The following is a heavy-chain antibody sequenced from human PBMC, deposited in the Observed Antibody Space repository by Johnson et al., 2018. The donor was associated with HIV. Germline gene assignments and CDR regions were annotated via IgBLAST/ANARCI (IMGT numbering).Heavy chain of an antibody. J-gene: IGHJ3*02. V-gene: IGHV3-53*02. D-gene: IGHD5-24*01. CDR2: LSSGGDT. CDR1: GFTVSSNY. Sequence: VQLVETGGGLIQSGGSLRLSCAASGFTVSSNYMSWVRQAPGKGLEWVSVLSSGGDTYYTDSVNGRFTISRDNSKNTLYLQMNSLRAEDTAVYYCARACRDGYTCDVFDIWGQGTMVTVSS. CDR3: ARACRDGYTCDVFDI.